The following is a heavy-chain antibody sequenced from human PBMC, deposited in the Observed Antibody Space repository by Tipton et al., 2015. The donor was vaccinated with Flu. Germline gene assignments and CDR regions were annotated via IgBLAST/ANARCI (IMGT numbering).Heavy chain of an antibody. CDR2: IYHSGTT. Sequence: TLSLTCSVSGYSISSSYYWGWVRRPPGKGLEWIGTIYHSGTTYYNPSLKSRLTISVDTSKNQFSLNLSSVTAADTADYYCARHTADSVRGVIDYWGQGTLVTVSS. V-gene: IGHV4-38-2*01. J-gene: IGHJ4*02. CDR3: ARHTADSVRGVIDY. CDR1: GYSISSSYY. D-gene: IGHD3-10*02.